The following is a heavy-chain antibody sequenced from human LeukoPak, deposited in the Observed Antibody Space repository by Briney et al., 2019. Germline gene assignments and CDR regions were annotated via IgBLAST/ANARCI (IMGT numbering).Heavy chain of an antibody. Sequence: GGSLRLSCVASGFTFSAYSMNWVRQAPGRGLEWLSYISSGSRTIYYADSVKGRFTILRDNAQNSLFFQMNSLRVDDTAVYYCARESITGDWDFDYWGQGTLITVSS. CDR3: ARESITGDWDFDY. D-gene: IGHD7-27*01. CDR2: ISSGSRTI. CDR1: GFTFSAYS. J-gene: IGHJ4*02. V-gene: IGHV3-48*01.